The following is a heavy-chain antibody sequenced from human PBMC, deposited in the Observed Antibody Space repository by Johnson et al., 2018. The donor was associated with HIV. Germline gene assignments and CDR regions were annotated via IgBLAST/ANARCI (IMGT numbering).Heavy chain of an antibody. J-gene: IGHJ3*02. CDR3: ARGLDDYFGSGSPNAFDI. D-gene: IGHD3-10*01. CDR2: ISYDGSNK. CDR1: EFTFSNYD. V-gene: IGHV3-30*03. Sequence: QVQLVESGGGVVQPGGSLRLSCAASEFTFSNYDMHWVRQAPGKGLEWVAVISYDGSNKYYADSLKGRFTISRDNSKSTLYLQMNSLRAEDTAVYYCARGLDDYFGSGSPNAFDIWGQGTMVTVSS.